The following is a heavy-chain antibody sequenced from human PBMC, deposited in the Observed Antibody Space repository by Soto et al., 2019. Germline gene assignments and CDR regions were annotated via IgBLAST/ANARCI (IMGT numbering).Heavy chain of an antibody. CDR1: GGTFSSYA. J-gene: IGHJ5*02. CDR2: IIPIFGTA. CDR3: ARGAYYSDSSGYFWFDP. V-gene: IGHV1-69*13. Sequence: SVKVSCKASGGTFSSYAISWVRQAPGQGLEWMGGIIPIFGTANYAQKFQGRVTITADESTSTAYMELSSLRSEDTAVYYCARGAYYSDSSGYFWFDPSGQGTLVT. D-gene: IGHD3-22*01.